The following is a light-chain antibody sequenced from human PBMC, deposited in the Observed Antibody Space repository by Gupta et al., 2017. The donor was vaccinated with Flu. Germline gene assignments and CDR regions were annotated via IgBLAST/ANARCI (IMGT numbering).Light chain of an antibody. V-gene: IGLV1-44*01. CDR1: SSNVGRNT. CDR2: SNA. Sequence: QSGLTTPTSASGTPGQKVTIPCVGRSSNVGRNTVNWYQHLPGTAPKLLIYSNAQRPSGVPDRFSGSKSGTSASLAISGLQSEDEADYYCAAWDDSLIGLWVFGGGTKLTVL. CDR3: AAWDDSLIGLWV. J-gene: IGLJ3*02.